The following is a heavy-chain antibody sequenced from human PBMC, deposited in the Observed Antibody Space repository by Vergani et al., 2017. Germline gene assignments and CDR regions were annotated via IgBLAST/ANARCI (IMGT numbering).Heavy chain of an antibody. V-gene: IGHV4-38-2*01. CDR3: ARHRGSGGFFPSSYFYGMDV. CDR1: DSSIMTNPY. D-gene: IGHD3-10*01. Sequence: QVQLQESGPGLVKPSETLTLTCDVSDSSIMTNPYWGWFRQSPGKGLEWIGCIHHSGDTHYNSSLQSRVSISIVSSSKFSLSLTSVTAADTAIYYCARHRGSGGFFPSSYFYGMDVWDHGTTVTVSS. J-gene: IGHJ6*02. CDR2: IHHSGDT.